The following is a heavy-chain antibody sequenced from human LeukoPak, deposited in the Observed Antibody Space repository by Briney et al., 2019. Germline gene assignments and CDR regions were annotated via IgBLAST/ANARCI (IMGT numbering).Heavy chain of an antibody. CDR2: INPGNAKT. Sequence: ASVKVSCKTSGYTFSIYAMNWVRQAPGQRPEWMGWINPGNAKTKYSQRFQGRVTITRDTSASTAYMGLSSLRSEDTAVYYCARGVWSSHNKEYFLDYWGQGTLVTVSS. CDR1: GYTFSIYA. V-gene: IGHV1-3*01. J-gene: IGHJ4*02. D-gene: IGHD2-2*01. CDR3: ARGVWSSHNKEYFLDY.